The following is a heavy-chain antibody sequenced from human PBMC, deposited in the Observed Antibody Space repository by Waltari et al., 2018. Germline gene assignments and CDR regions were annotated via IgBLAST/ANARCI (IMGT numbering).Heavy chain of an antibody. V-gene: IGHV4-39*07. CDR1: DDSISSSAYY. Sequence: QLQLQESGPGLAKPSETLSLICIVSDDSISSSAYYWCWLRQPPGKGLGWIGSVVYTGSAYDNPSRRSRVTISVDTSKKYFALKLTAVTAADTAVYYCARRLWTGPNIRSAYDIWGQGTMVTVSS. CDR3: ARRLWTGPNIRSAYDI. CDR2: VVYTGSA. J-gene: IGHJ3*02. D-gene: IGHD1-7*01.